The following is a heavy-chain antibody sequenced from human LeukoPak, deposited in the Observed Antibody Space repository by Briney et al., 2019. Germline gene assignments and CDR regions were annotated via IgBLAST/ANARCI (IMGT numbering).Heavy chain of an antibody. V-gene: IGHV1-2*02. CDR1: GYTFTGYY. D-gene: IGHD6-19*01. CDR3: ATYRSAWSWFDF. CDR2: INPNSGGT. Sequence: ASVKVSCKASGYTFTGYYMHWVRQAPGQGLEWMGWINPNSGGTNYAEKFQGRVTMTRDTSISTAYMELSRLTSDDTALYYCATYRSAWSWFDFWGQGTLVTVSS. J-gene: IGHJ4*02.